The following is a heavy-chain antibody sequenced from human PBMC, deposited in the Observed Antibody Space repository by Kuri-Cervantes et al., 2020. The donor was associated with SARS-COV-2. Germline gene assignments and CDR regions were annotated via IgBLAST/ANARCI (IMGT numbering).Heavy chain of an antibody. CDR3: ARHPSGYCSSTSCRNHYYYYGMDV. CDR2: INHSGRT. D-gene: IGHD2-2*01. V-gene: IGHV4-34*01. Sequence: LRPSCAVSGESFSGYYCSWIRQPPGKGLEWFGEINHSGRTYYNPSLKSRVTISVDTSKNQFSLKLSAVTAADTAVYYCARHPSGYCSSTSCRNHYYYYGMDVWGQGTTVTVSS. CDR1: GESFSGYY. J-gene: IGHJ6*02.